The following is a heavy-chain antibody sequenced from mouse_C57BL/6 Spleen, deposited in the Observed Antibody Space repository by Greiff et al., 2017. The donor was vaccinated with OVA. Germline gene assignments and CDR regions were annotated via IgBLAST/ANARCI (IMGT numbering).Heavy chain of an antibody. Sequence: VQLQQPGAELVKPGASVKMSCKASGYTFTSYWITWVKQRPGQGLAWIGDIYPGSGSTNYNEKFKSKATLTVDTSSSTAYMQLSSLTSEDSAVYYGARWETAQATFYAMDYWGQGTSVTVSS. CDR1: GYTFTSYW. D-gene: IGHD3-2*02. CDR3: ARWETAQATFYAMDY. CDR2: IYPGSGST. V-gene: IGHV1-55*01. J-gene: IGHJ4*01.